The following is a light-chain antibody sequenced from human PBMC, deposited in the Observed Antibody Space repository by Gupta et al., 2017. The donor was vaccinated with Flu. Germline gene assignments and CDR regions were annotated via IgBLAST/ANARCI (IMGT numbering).Light chain of an antibody. CDR3: SSYTSSSTPYV. CDR2: EVS. J-gene: IGLJ1*01. CDR1: SSDVGGYNY. V-gene: IGLV2-14*01. Sequence: QSALPQPASVSGSPGQSISISCTATSSDVGGYNYVSWYQQHPGKAPKLMIYEVSNRPSGVSNRFSGSKSGNTASLTISGLQAEDEADYYCSSYTSSSTPYVFGTGTKVTVL.